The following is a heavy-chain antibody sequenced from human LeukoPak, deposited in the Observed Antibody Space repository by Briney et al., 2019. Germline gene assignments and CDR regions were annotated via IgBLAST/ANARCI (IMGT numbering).Heavy chain of an antibody. CDR1: GFTFSSYA. CDR3: AKGRIAAAGYYYMDV. CDR2: ISYDGSNK. D-gene: IGHD6-13*01. V-gene: IGHV3-30-3*01. Sequence: GGSLRLSCAASGFTFSSYAMHWVRQAPGKGLEWVAVISYDGSNKYYADSVKGRFTISRDNSKNTLYLQMNSLRAEDTAVYYCAKGRIAAAGYYYMDVWGKGTTVTVSS. J-gene: IGHJ6*03.